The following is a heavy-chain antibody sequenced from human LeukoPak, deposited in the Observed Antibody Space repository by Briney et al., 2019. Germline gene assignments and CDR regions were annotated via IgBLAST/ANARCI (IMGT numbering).Heavy chain of an antibody. CDR1: GDSISSGDYY. J-gene: IGHJ5*02. D-gene: IGHD2-21*02. CDR3: ARADMTSTWWFDP. Sequence: PSETLSLTCTVSGDSISSGDYYWSWIRQPAGKGLEWIGRISSSGSTNYNPSLRSRVTMSLDASKNQFSLNLSSVTAADTAIYYCARADMTSTWWFDPWGRGTLVTVSS. V-gene: IGHV4-61*02. CDR2: ISSSGST.